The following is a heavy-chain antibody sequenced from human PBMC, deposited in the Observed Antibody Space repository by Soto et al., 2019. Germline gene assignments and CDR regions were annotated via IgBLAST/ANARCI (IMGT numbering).Heavy chain of an antibody. D-gene: IGHD5-18*01. V-gene: IGHV3-74*01. CDR1: GFPFSSYW. Sequence: EVQLVESGGGLVQPGESLTLSCAASGFPFSSYWMHWVRQAPGKGLVWVSRIKSDGSGTYYADSVQDRFTISRDNARNTHYLQMNRLRVEDTAVYFCARGYGDRSDGNGYLGRHWGQRNLVTVSS. CDR3: ARGYGDRSDGNGYLGRH. CDR2: IKSDGSGT. J-gene: IGHJ4*02.